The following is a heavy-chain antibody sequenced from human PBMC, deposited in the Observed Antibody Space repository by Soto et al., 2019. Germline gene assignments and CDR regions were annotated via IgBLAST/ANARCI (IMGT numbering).Heavy chain of an antibody. J-gene: IGHJ4*02. D-gene: IGHD6-19*01. CDR1: GGSFSGFY. Sequence: SETLSLTCAIYGGSFSGFYWSWIHQPPGKGLEWIGEINDSGTTNYNPSLKSRVTISADTSKTHFSLRLTSVTAADTAVYYCARELRLVLSPHYYFDYWGQGTLVTVSS. CDR2: INDSGTT. CDR3: ARELRLVLSPHYYFDY. V-gene: IGHV4-34*01.